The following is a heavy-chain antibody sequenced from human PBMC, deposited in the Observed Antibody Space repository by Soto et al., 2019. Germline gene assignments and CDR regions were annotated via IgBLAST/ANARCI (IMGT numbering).Heavy chain of an antibody. CDR1: GGSISSYY. D-gene: IGHD4-17*01. CDR3: ARDRIYGNYGYYYYGMDV. V-gene: IGHV4-59*01. CDR2: IYYSGST. Sequence: QVQLQESGPGLVKPSETLSLTCTVSGGSISSYYWSWIRQPPGKGLEWIGYIYYSGSTNYNPSLKSRVTISVDTSKNQFSLKLSSVTAADTAVYYCARDRIYGNYGYYYYGMDVWGQGTTVTVSS. J-gene: IGHJ6*02.